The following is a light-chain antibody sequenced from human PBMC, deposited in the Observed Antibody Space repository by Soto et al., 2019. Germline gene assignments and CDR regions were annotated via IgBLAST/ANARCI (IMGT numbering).Light chain of an antibody. V-gene: IGKV1-33*01. Sequence: DIQMTQSPSSLSASVGDRVTITCQASQDINKNLIWYQQKPGKAPKLLIYDASDLETGVPSRFSGSGSGTDFTLTINNLQPEDFATYYCQQANSFPRTFGPGTKVDIK. CDR1: QDINKN. CDR3: QQANSFPRT. CDR2: DAS. J-gene: IGKJ3*01.